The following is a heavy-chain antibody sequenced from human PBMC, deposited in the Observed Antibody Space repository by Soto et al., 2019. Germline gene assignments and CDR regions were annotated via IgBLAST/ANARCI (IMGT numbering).Heavy chain of an antibody. D-gene: IGHD2-2*01. CDR1: GYTSADFG. J-gene: IGHJ5*01. Sequence: QVQLMQSGTEVKKPGASVTVSCKASGYTSADFGISWVRQAPGQGLEWMGWVSGNNGASNPAPKVQXRITMTLXXXXGXXXMALRSLRSDDTAIYYCVRDQKYFRVNGNWFDSWGQGTLVSVSS. CDR2: VSGNNGAS. V-gene: IGHV1-18*04. CDR3: VRDQKYFRVNGNWFDS.